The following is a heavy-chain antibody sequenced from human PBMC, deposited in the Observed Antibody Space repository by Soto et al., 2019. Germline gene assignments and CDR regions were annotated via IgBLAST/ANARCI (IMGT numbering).Heavy chain of an antibody. CDR1: GGTFSSYA. Sequence: QVQLVQSGAEVKKPGSSVKVSCKASGGTFSSYAISWVRQAPGQGLEWMGGIIPIFGTANYAQKFQGRVTITADDSTSQAYMELSSLRSEDTAGYYCARALPDCSGGSCYSGDRFDPWGQGTLVTVSS. J-gene: IGHJ5*02. D-gene: IGHD2-15*01. V-gene: IGHV1-69*12. CDR3: ARALPDCSGGSCYSGDRFDP. CDR2: IIPIFGTA.